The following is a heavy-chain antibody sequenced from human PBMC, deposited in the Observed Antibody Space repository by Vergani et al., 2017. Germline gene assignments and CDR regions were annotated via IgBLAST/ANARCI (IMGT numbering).Heavy chain of an antibody. CDR1: GGSFSGYY. CDR3: ARYYDFWSGYSDYYYMDV. Sequence: QVQLQQWGAGLLKPSETLSLTCAVYGGSFSGYYWSWIRQPPGKGLEWIGEINHSGSTNYNPSLKSRVTISVDTSKNQFSLKLSSVTAADTAVYYCARYYDFWSGYSDYYYMDVWGKGTTVTVSS. V-gene: IGHV4-34*01. J-gene: IGHJ6*03. CDR2: INHSGST. D-gene: IGHD3-3*01.